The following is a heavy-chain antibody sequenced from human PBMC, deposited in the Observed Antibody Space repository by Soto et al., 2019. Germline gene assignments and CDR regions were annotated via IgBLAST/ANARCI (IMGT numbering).Heavy chain of an antibody. V-gene: IGHV1-3*05. CDR2: INAGNGNT. J-gene: IGHJ6*02. D-gene: IGHD4-17*01. Sequence: QVQLVQSGAEEKKPGASVKVSCKASGYTFTSYAMHWVRQAPGQRLEWMGWINAGNGNTKYSQKFQGRVTITRDTSASTAYMELSSLRSEDTAVYYCARGTTVTALDYYYVMDVWGQGTTVTVSS. CDR3: ARGTTVTALDYYYVMDV. CDR1: GYTFTSYA.